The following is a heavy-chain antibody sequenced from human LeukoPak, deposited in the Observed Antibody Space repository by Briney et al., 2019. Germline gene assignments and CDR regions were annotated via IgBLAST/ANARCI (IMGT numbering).Heavy chain of an antibody. CDR1: GFTFSSYW. V-gene: IGHV3-74*01. D-gene: IGHD3-9*01. Sequence: GGSLRLSCAASGFTFSSYWMHWVRQAPGKGLVWVSRINSDGSSTSYADSVKGRFTIFRDNAKNTLYLQMNSLRAEDTAVYYCARDRILTGYGNDAFDIWGQGTMVTVSS. J-gene: IGHJ3*02. CDR2: INSDGSST. CDR3: ARDRILTGYGNDAFDI.